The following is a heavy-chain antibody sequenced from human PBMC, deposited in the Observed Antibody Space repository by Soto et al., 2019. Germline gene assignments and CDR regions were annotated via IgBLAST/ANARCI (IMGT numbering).Heavy chain of an antibody. V-gene: IGHV3-74*01. CDR3: AREGPLYGMDV. CDR2: INSDGSST. J-gene: IGHJ6*02. Sequence: GGSLRLSCAASGSTFSSYWMHWVRQAPGKGLVWVSRINSDGSSTSYADSVKGRYTISRDNAKNTLYLQMNSPRAEDTAVYYCAREGPLYGMDVWGQGTTAT. CDR1: GSTFSSYW.